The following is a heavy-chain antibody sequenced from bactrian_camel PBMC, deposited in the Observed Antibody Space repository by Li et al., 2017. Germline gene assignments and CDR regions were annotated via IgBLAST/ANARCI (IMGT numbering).Heavy chain of an antibody. Sequence: DVQLVESGGGSEQAGGSLRLSCAASGDTYSLFSMAWFRQAPGKEREGVAAIYTGGGSSYYDDSVKGRFTISQDNNKNTVHLQMINVKPADTAMYYCAAEAGHDCYEVTKGGRDFGYWGQGTQVTVS. CDR2: IYTGGGSS. CDR3: AAEAGHDCYEVTKGGRDFGY. CDR1: GDTYSLFS. D-gene: IGHD3*01. V-gene: IGHV3S40*01. J-gene: IGHJ6*01.